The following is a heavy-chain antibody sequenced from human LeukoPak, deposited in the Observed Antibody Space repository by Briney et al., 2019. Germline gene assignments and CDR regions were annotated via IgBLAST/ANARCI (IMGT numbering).Heavy chain of an antibody. Sequence: SETLSLTCTVSGGSISSGGYYWSWIRQHPGKGLEWIGYIYYSGSTYYNPSLKSRVTISVDTSKNQFSLKLSSVTAADTAVYYCARGPPNWGYDYWGPGTLVTVSS. V-gene: IGHV4-31*03. D-gene: IGHD7-27*01. CDR3: ARGPPNWGYDY. J-gene: IGHJ4*02. CDR2: IYYSGST. CDR1: GGSISSGGYY.